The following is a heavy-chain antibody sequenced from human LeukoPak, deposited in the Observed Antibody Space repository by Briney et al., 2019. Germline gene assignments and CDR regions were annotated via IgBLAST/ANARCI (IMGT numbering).Heavy chain of an antibody. D-gene: IGHD3-3*01. CDR2: IYTSGST. CDR3: ARDRRALSLGYDFWSGYLFGWFDP. J-gene: IGHJ5*02. Sequence: SQTLSLTCTVSGGSISSGSYYWSWIRQPAGKGLEWIGRIYTSGSTNYNPSLKSRVTISVDTSKNQFSLKLSSVTAADTAVYYCARDRRALSLGYDFWSGYLFGWFDPWGQGTLVTVSS. V-gene: IGHV4-61*02. CDR1: GGSISSGSYY.